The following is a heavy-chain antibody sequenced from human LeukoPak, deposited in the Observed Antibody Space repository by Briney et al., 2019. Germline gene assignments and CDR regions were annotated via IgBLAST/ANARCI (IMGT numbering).Heavy chain of an antibody. J-gene: IGHJ4*02. CDR2: INPNSGGT. CDR3: ASSGSGIAVAATKSDYFDY. D-gene: IGHD6-19*01. CDR1: GYTFTGYY. V-gene: IGHV1-2*06. Sequence: ASVKVSCKASGYTFTGYYMHWVRQAPGQGLEWMGRINPNSGGTNYAQKFQGRVTMTRDTSISTAYMELSRLRSDDTAVYYCASSGSGIAVAATKSDYFDYWGQGTLVTVSS.